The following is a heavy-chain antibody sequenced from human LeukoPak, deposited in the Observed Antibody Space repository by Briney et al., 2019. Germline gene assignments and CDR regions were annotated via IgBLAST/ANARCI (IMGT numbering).Heavy chain of an antibody. CDR1: GGTFSSYA. J-gene: IGHJ4*02. V-gene: IGHV1-69*05. D-gene: IGHD3-9*01. CDR2: IIPIFGTA. CDR3: ARSPDILTGENFDY. Sequence: ASVKVSCKASGGTFSSYAISWVRQAPGQGLEWMGGIIPIFGTANYAQKFQGRVTMTRDMSISTAYMELSRLRSDDTAVYYCARSPDILTGENFDYWGQGTLVTVSS.